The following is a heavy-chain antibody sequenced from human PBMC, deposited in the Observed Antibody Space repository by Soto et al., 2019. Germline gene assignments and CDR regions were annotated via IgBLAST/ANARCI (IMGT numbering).Heavy chain of an antibody. J-gene: IGHJ5*02. CDR1: GGSITSSSHF. CDR3: AGQTFTIAAASYGRSNWFDP. D-gene: IGHD6-25*01. Sequence: SETLSLTCTAPGGSITSSSHFWGWVRQPPGKGLEWIGTIYFTGNTYYTPSLKSRLTMSIDTSKNEFSLRLNSVTAADTAVYYCAGQTFTIAAASYGRSNWFDPWGPGTPVTVSS. V-gene: IGHV4-39*01. CDR2: IYFTGNT.